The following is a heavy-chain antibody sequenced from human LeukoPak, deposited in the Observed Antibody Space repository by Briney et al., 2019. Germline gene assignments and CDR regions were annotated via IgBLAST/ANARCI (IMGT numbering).Heavy chain of an antibody. D-gene: IGHD3-22*01. J-gene: IGHJ4*02. CDR2: IYHSGST. CDR1: GGSVGNGGYY. CDR3: ARADKYYDSSGYFDL. Sequence: PSETLSLTCTVSGGSVGNGGYYWGWIRQPPGKGLEWIGYIYHSGSTSYNPSLKSRVTISVDRSKNQFSLKLSSVTAADTAVYYCARADKYYDSSGYFDLWGQGTLVTVSS. V-gene: IGHV4-30-2*01.